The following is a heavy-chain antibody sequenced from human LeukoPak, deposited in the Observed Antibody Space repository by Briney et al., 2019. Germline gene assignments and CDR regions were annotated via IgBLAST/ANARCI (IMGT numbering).Heavy chain of an antibody. CDR3: AKGPGYFYGSGSNYFDY. J-gene: IGHJ4*02. CDR2: IIGSGGSS. D-gene: IGHD3-10*01. CDR1: GFTFSGYA. Sequence: GRSLRLSCAASGFTFSGYAMSWVRQAPGKGLEWVSTIIGSGGSSYYADSVKGRFTISRGNSKNTLYLQMNSLRAEDTAVYYCAKGPGYFYGSGSNYFDYWGQGTPVTVSS. V-gene: IGHV3-23*01.